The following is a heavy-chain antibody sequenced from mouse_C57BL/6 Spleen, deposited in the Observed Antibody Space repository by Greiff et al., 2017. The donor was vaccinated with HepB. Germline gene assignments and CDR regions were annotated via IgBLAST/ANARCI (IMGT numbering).Heavy chain of an antibody. V-gene: IGHV10-1*01. Sequence: DAGGGLVQPKGSLKLSCAASGFSFNTYAMNWVRQAPGKGLEWVARIRSKSNNYATYYADSVKDRFTISRDDSESMLYLQMNNLKTEDTAMYYCVRRGIYYYGSSRYYAMDYWGQGTSVTVSS. CDR2: IRSKSNNYAT. J-gene: IGHJ4*01. CDR1: GFSFNTYA. CDR3: VRRGIYYYGSSRYYAMDY. D-gene: IGHD1-1*01.